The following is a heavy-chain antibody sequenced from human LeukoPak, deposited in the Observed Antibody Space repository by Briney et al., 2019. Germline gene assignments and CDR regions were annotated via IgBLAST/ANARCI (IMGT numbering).Heavy chain of an antibody. D-gene: IGHD3-16*02. J-gene: IGHJ4*02. CDR3: ARSHRLGELSLFF. Sequence: SETLSLTCTVSGGSISGYYWNWVRQHPGKGLEWIGYIYYRGSTYYNPSLKSRLTMSVDTSKNQFSLKLTSVTAADTAVYYCARSHRLGELSLFFWGQGTLVTVSS. V-gene: IGHV4-31*03. CDR2: IYYRGST. CDR1: GGSISGYY.